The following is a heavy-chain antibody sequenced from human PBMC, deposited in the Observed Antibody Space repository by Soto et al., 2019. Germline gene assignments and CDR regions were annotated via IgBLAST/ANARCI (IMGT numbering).Heavy chain of an antibody. CDR3: ARARTRDGYNYGY. Sequence: GASVKLSCKASGGTFSSYAISWVRQAPGQGLEWMGGIIPIFGTANYAQKFQGRVTITADESTSTAYMELSSLRSEDTAVYYCARARTRDGYNYGYWGQGTLVTVSS. J-gene: IGHJ4*02. D-gene: IGHD5-12*01. CDR1: GGTFSSYA. CDR2: IIPIFGTA. V-gene: IGHV1-69*13.